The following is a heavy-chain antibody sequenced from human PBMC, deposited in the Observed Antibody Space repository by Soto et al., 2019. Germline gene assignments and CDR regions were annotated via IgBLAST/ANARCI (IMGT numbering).Heavy chain of an antibody. CDR3: ARAFVTTNFFDY. J-gene: IGHJ4*02. CDR2: LNPDSGAT. CDR1: GYTFTDYY. Sequence: ASAKVSCKTSGYTFTDYYIYWVRQAPGQGLEWMGWLNPDSGATNYAQKFQGWVTLTRDTSIRTAYMELSSLKSDDTAVYYCARAFVTTNFFDYWGQGTLVTVSS. V-gene: IGHV1-2*04. D-gene: IGHD4-17*01.